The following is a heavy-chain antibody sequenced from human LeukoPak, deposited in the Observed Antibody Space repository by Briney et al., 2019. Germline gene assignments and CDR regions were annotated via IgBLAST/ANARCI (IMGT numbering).Heavy chain of an antibody. CDR2: IFISGGT. D-gene: IGHD4-17*01. J-gene: IGHJ5*02. Sequence: PSETLSLTCTVSGVSISTSRYYWSWIRQPAGKGLEWIGRIFISGGTNYNPSLRSRVTMSVDTSKTQFSLKLSSVTAADTAVYFCTRDTGTTGEVKFDPWGQGTLVTVSS. CDR1: GVSISTSRYY. V-gene: IGHV4-61*02. CDR3: TRDTGTTGEVKFDP.